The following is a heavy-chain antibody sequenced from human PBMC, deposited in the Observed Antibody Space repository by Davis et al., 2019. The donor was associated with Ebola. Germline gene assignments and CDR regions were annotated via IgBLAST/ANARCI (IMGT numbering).Heavy chain of an antibody. Sequence: SVKVSCKASGGTFSSYTISWVRQAPGQGLEWMGRIIPLLGLANYAQKFQGRVTITADKSTRTAYMELSSLRSEDTAVYYCARDLGYYYDSSGYRSRSHYYYGMDVWGQGTTVTVSS. CDR2: IIPLLGLA. V-gene: IGHV1-69*04. J-gene: IGHJ6*02. D-gene: IGHD3-22*01. CDR3: ARDLGYYYDSSGYRSRSHYYYGMDV. CDR1: GGTFSSYT.